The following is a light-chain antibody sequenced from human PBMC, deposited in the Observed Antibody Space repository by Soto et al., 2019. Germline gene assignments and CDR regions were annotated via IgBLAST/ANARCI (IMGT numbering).Light chain of an antibody. CDR3: QQYGSSLST. Sequence: EIVLTQSPGTLSWSPGERATLSCRASQSVSSSYLACYQQKRGQAPRLLIYGASSRATGIPDRFSGSGSGTDFTLTISRLEPEDFAVYYCQQYGSSLSTFGQGTMLEIK. J-gene: IGKJ2*01. CDR1: QSVSSSY. V-gene: IGKV3-20*01. CDR2: GAS.